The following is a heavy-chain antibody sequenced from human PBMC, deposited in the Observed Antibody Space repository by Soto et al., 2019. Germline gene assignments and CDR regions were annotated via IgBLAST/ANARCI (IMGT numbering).Heavy chain of an antibody. CDR3: LWFSRDDAFDI. V-gene: IGHV5-51*01. CDR2: IYPGDSDT. J-gene: IGHJ3*02. D-gene: IGHD3-9*01. CDR1: GYSFTSYW. Sequence: LGESLKISCEGSGYSFTSYWIGWVRQMPGKGLEWMGIIYPGDSDTRYSPSFQGQVTISADKSISTAYLRWSSLKASDTAMYYCLWFSRDDAFDIWGQGTMVTVSS.